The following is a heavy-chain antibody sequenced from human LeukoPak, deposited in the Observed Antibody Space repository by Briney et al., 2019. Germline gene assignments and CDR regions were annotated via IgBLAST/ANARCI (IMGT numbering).Heavy chain of an antibody. V-gene: IGHV4-34*01. CDR1: GGSFSGYY. CDR3: ARGNDFWSGEDFDY. J-gene: IGHJ4*02. Sequence: SETLSLTCAVYGGSFSGYYWSWIRQPPGKGLEWIGEINHSGSTNYSPSLKSRVTISVDTSKNQFSLKLSSVTAADTAVYYCARGNDFWSGEDFDYWGQGTLVTVSS. D-gene: IGHD3-3*01. CDR2: INHSGST.